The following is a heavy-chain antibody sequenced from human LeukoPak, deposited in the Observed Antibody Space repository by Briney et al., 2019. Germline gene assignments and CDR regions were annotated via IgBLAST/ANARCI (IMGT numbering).Heavy chain of an antibody. Sequence: ASVKVSCKASGYTFTGYYMHWVRQAPGQGLEWMGWINPNSGGTNSAQKFQGRVTMTRDTSISTAYMELSSLRSDDTAVYYCARDSSGADYWGQGTVVTVSS. D-gene: IGHD6-19*01. CDR3: ARDSSGADY. CDR2: INPNSGGT. J-gene: IGHJ4*02. CDR1: GYTFTGYY. V-gene: IGHV1-2*02.